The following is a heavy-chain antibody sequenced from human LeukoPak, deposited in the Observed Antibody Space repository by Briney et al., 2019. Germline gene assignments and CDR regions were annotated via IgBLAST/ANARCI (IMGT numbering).Heavy chain of an antibody. Sequence: SETLSLTCTVSGGSISSYYWSWIRQPPGKGLEWIGYIYYSGSTNYNPSLKSRVTISVDTSKNQFSLKLSSVTAADTAVYYCARRSGYYYYTDVWGKGTTVTISS. J-gene: IGHJ6*03. CDR2: IYYSGST. D-gene: IGHD1-26*01. V-gene: IGHV4-59*01. CDR1: GGSISSYY. CDR3: ARRSGYYYYTDV.